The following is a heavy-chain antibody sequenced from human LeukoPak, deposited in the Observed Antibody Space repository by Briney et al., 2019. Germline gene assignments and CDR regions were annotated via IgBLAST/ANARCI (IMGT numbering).Heavy chain of an antibody. D-gene: IGHD3-22*01. V-gene: IGHV4-4*07. J-gene: IGHJ4*02. CDR3: ARASYYYDSSGYKGGYFDY. CDR2: IYTSGST. CDR1: GGSISSYY. Sequence: PSETLSLTCTVSGGSISSYYWSWIRQPAGKGLEWIGRIYTSGSTNYNLSLKSRVTMSVDTSKNQFSLKLSSVTAADTAVYYCARASYYYDSSGYKGGYFDYWGQGTLVTVSS.